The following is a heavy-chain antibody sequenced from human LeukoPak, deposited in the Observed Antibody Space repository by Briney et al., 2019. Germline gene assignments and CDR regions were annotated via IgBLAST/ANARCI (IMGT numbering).Heavy chain of an antibody. CDR2: IYYTGST. D-gene: IGHD6-19*01. J-gene: IGHJ4*02. CDR3: ARHNSSDWNVGFDY. V-gene: IGHV4-59*01. Sequence: PSETLSLTCTVSGGAISSYFWSWIRQPPGKGLEWIGYIYYTGSTNYNPSLKSRVTISVDTSKSQVSLKLSSVIAADTAVYYCARHNSSDWNVGFDYWGQGTLVTVSS. CDR1: GGAISSYF.